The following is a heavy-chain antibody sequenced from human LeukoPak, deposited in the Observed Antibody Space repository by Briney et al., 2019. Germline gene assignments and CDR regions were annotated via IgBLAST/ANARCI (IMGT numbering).Heavy chain of an antibody. D-gene: IGHD3-3*01. J-gene: IGHJ6*02. CDR1: GYTFTSYY. V-gene: IGHV1-46*01. Sequence: ASVKVSCKASGYTFTSYYMHWVRQAPGQGLEWMGIINLSGGSTSYAQKFQGRVTMTRDTSTSTVYMELSSLRSEDTAVYYCARRRIFGVVFARAVGMDVWGQGTTVTVSS. CDR3: ARRRIFGVVFARAVGMDV. CDR2: INLSGGST.